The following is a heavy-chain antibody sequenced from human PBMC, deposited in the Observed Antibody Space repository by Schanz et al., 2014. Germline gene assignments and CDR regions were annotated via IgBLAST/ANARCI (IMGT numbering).Heavy chain of an antibody. Sequence: QVQLVQSGAEVKKPGASVRVSCKASGYTFTSYDINWVRQAPGQGLEWMGWMNPNSGNTGYAQKFQGRVTMTRHTSISTAYMELSSLRSEDTAVYYCARAPVTVGTYHYYMDVWGKGTTVTVSS. V-gene: IGHV1-8*02. D-gene: IGHD4-17*01. CDR2: MNPNSGNT. CDR1: GYTFTSYD. CDR3: ARAPVTVGTYHYYMDV. J-gene: IGHJ6*03.